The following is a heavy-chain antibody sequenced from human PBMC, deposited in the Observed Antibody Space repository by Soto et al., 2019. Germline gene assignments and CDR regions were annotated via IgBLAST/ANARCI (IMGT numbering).Heavy chain of an antibody. D-gene: IGHD2-8*01. Sequence: VQLVQSGAEVKKPGSSVKVSCKASGGTFSSYEMNWVRQAPGKGLEWVSYISSSGSTIYYADSVKGRFTISRDNAKNSLYLQMNSLRAEDTAVYYCARGGIVLMVYSHYFDYWGQGTLVTVSS. V-gene: IGHV3-48*03. CDR1: GGTFSSYE. CDR3: ARGGIVLMVYSHYFDY. CDR2: ISSSGSTI. J-gene: IGHJ4*02.